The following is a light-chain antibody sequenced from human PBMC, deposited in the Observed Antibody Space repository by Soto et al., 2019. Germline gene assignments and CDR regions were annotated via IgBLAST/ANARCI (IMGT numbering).Light chain of an antibody. J-gene: IGKJ1*01. CDR3: QQYCSSPRT. Sequence: ETVLTQSPGTLSLSPGERATLSCRASQSVISNYLAWYQQKPGQAPRLLIYHASNRATGIPDRFTGSGSGTDFTLTISRLEPEDFAVYFCQQYCSSPRTFGQGTKVEIK. V-gene: IGKV3-20*01. CDR2: HAS. CDR1: QSVISNY.